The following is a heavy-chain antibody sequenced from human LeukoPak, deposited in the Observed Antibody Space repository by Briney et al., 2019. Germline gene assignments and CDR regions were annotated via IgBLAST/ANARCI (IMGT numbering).Heavy chain of an antibody. CDR1: GGSISSYY. D-gene: IGHD3-10*01. V-gene: IGHV4-59*01. CDR2: IYYSGST. CDR3: GSPNYNPSLKSRVPISVDTSKNQFSLKLSSVTAADTAVYYCAREGSLLGRRTGRFDY. J-gene: IGHJ4*02. Sequence: SETLSLTCTVSGGSISSYYWSWIRQPPGKGLEWIGYIYYSGSTNYNPSLKSRVTISVKTSKNKFPLKLSPGTSGATAGYYSGSPNYNPSLKSRVPISVDTSKNQFSLKLSSVTAADTAVYYCAREGSLLGRRTGRFDYWGQGTLVTVSS.